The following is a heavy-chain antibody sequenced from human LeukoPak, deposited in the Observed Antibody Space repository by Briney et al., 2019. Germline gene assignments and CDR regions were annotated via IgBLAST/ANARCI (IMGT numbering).Heavy chain of an antibody. CDR1: GGTFSSYA. Sequence: GASVKVSCKASGGTFSSYAISWVRQAPGQGLEWMGRIIPILGIANYAQKFQGRVTITADKSTSTAYMELSSLRSEDTAVYYCAGALAAAGGNFDPWGQGTLVTVSS. D-gene: IGHD6-13*01. J-gene: IGHJ5*02. CDR2: IIPILGIA. CDR3: AGALAAAGGNFDP. V-gene: IGHV1-69*04.